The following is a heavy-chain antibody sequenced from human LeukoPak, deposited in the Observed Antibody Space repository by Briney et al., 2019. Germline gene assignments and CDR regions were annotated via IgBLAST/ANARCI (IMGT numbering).Heavy chain of an antibody. J-gene: IGHJ5*02. V-gene: IGHV3-23*01. CDR1: GFTVSTYA. CDR2: ISGRDGST. Sequence: GGSLRLSCAASGFTVSTYAMSWVRQAPGKGLKWVSLISGRDGSTYYADSVKGRFTISRDNSKNTLYLQMNSLRAEDTAVYYCAKDWWGSGSNSFDPWGQGTLVTVSS. D-gene: IGHD3-10*01. CDR3: AKDWWGSGSNSFDP.